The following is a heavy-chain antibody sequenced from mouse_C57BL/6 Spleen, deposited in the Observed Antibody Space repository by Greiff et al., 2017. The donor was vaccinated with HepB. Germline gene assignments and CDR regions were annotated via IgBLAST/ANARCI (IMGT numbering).Heavy chain of an antibody. V-gene: IGHV1-50*01. J-gene: IGHJ4*01. CDR3: ARGGYDYHAMDY. CDR1: GYTFTSYW. CDR2: IDPSDSYT. Sequence: VQLQQPGAELVKPGASVKLSCKASGYTFTSYWMQWVKQRPGQGLEWIGEIDPSDSYTNYNQKFKGKATLTVDTSSSTAYMQLSSLTSEDSAVYYCARGGYDYHAMDYWGQGTSVTVSS.